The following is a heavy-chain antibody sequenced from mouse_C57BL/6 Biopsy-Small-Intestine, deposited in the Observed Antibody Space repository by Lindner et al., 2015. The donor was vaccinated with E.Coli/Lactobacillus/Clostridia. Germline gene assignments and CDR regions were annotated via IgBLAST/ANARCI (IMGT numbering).Heavy chain of an antibody. CDR1: GYSFTDYF. J-gene: IGHJ2*01. V-gene: IGHV1-82*01. Sequence: VQLQESGPELVKPGASVKISCKASGYSFTDYFMNWVKQRPGKGLEWIGRIYPGDGDTNYNGKFKGKATLTADKSSSTAYMQLSSLTSEDSAVYFCARWVYFDYWGQGTTLTVSS. CDR2: IYPGDGDT. CDR3: ARWVYFDY.